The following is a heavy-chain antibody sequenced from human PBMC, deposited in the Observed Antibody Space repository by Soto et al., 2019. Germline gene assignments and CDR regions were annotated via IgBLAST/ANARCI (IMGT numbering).Heavy chain of an antibody. CDR2: IIRSCRLL. J-gene: IGHJ4*02. D-gene: IGHD6-19*01. CDR1: GFSFSDSY. Sequence: VGSPGLSWAASGFSFSDSYMHGIRQAPGKGLEGVSFIIRSCRLLQYADSVQGRFTISRHNAKNSLYLQRNSLRAEATDVYYCSRLAMSGTRAFYSWGQGTLVTVSS. CDR3: SRLAMSGTRAFYS. V-gene: IGHV3-11*01.